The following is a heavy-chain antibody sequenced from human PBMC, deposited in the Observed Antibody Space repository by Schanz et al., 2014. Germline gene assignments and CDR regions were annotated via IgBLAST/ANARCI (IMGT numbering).Heavy chain of an antibody. J-gene: IGHJ4*02. CDR3: AVSCSSATCYDDY. D-gene: IGHD2-2*01. Sequence: QVQLVESGGGLVKPGGSLRLSCAASGFIFNDYYMNWIRQAPGKGLEWLSYISRDGTTSYYADSVKGRFTISRDNAKNSLYLEMTSLRGEDTAVYYCAVSCSSATCYDDYWGQGTLXAVSS. CDR1: GFIFNDYY. CDR2: ISRDGTTS. V-gene: IGHV3-11*01.